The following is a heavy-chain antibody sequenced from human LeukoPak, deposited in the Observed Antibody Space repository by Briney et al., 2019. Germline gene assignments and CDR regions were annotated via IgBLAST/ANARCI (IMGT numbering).Heavy chain of an antibody. CDR1: GGSISSYY. J-gene: IGHJ3*02. D-gene: IGHD3-22*01. CDR2: IYYSGST. CDR3: AGGDSSGYWRGAFDI. Sequence: SETLSLTCTVSGGSISSYYWSWIRQPPGKGLEWIGYIYYSGSTNYNPSLKSRVTISVDTSKNQFSLKLSSVTAADTAVYYCAGGDSSGYWRGAFDIWGQGTMVTVSS. V-gene: IGHV4-59*08.